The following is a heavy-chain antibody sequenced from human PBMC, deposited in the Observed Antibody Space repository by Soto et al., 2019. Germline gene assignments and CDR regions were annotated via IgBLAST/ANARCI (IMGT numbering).Heavy chain of an antibody. CDR1: GFTFSRYA. J-gene: IGHJ4*02. D-gene: IGHD3-22*01. Sequence: PGGSLRRSCSASGFTFSRYAMHWVRQAPGKGLEYVSSISTNGGSTHYADSVKGRFTISRDNSKNTQYLQMSSLRADDTAVYYCVKGEYYYDSSGYYPFDYWGQGTLVTVSS. CDR2: ISTNGGST. V-gene: IGHV3-64D*06. CDR3: VKGEYYYDSSGYYPFDY.